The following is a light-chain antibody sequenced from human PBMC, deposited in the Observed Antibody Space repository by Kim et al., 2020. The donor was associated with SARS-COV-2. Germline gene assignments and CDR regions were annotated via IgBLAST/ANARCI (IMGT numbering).Light chain of an antibody. CDR3: AAWDDSLNGWV. Sequence: QRFTSACSGSTSNIGSNPVSWYQQLPGTAPQLLIYRNDRRPAGVPDRFSGSESGTSASLAISGLQSEDEADYYCAAWDDSLNGWVFGGGTKLTVL. CDR2: RND. V-gene: IGLV1-44*01. J-gene: IGLJ3*02. CDR1: TSNIGSNP.